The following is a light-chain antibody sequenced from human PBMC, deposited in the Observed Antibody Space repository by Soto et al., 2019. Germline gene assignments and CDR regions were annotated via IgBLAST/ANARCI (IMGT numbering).Light chain of an antibody. CDR2: DAS. Sequence: DIQMTQSPSSLSASVGDRVTITCQASQNINNYLNWYQQKPGRAPKLLIYDASNLEAGVPSRFRGSGSGTDFTCTISRLQPEDIATYYCQQYENLRTFGQGTRLEIK. J-gene: IGKJ5*01. CDR3: QQYENLRT. V-gene: IGKV1-33*01. CDR1: QNINNY.